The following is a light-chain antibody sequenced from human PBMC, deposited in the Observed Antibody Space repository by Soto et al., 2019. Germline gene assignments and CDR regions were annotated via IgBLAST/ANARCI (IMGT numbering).Light chain of an antibody. CDR1: SSDVGGYNY. CDR3: SSYTPSSTYV. V-gene: IGLV2-14*03. CDR2: DVS. J-gene: IGLJ1*01. Sequence: SALTQPASVSGSPGQSITISCTGTSSDVGGYNYVSWYQQYPGKAPKLMIYDVSSRPSGVSNRFSGSKSGNTASLTISGLQAEDEADYHCSSYTPSSTYVFGTGTKVTVL.